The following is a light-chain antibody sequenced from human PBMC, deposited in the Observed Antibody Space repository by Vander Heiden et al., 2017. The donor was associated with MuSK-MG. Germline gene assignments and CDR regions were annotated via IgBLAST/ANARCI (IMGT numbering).Light chain of an antibody. CDR1: QGISTF. CDR3: QQLNSYPLT. J-gene: IGKJ4*01. V-gene: IGKV1-9*01. Sequence: DIQLTQSPSFLSASVGDRVTITCRASQGISTFLAWYQQKPRKATKLLIYPASTLQGGVPSRFSGSGYGTQFALTISRLQPEDVATYYCQQLNSYPLTFGGGTKVEIK. CDR2: PAS.